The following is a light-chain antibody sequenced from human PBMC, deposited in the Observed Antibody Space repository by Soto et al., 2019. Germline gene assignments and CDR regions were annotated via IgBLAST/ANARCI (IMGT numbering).Light chain of an antibody. CDR3: QQYGLSPWT. V-gene: IGKV3-20*01. Sequence: EIVLTQSPGTLSLSPGDRATLSCRASQSVSSSYLAWYQQKPGQAPGLLIYGASSRATGIPDRFSGSGSGTDFTLTISRLEPEDFAVYYCQQYGLSPWTFGQGSKVDIK. J-gene: IGKJ1*01. CDR2: GAS. CDR1: QSVSSSY.